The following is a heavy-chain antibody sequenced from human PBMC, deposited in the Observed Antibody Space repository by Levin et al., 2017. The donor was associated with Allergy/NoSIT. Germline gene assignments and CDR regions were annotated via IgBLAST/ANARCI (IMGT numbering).Heavy chain of an antibody. CDR1: GYSFTSYW. CDR3: ASSNYYDSSGYYGYYGMDV. J-gene: IGHJ6*02. CDR2: IYPGDSDT. V-gene: IGHV5-51*01. Sequence: GESLKISCKGSGYSFTSYWIGWVRQIPGKGLEWMGIIYPGDSDTRYSPSFQGQVTISADKSISTAYLQWSSLKASDTAMYYCASSNYYDSSGYYGYYGMDVWGQGTTVTVSS. D-gene: IGHD3-22*01.